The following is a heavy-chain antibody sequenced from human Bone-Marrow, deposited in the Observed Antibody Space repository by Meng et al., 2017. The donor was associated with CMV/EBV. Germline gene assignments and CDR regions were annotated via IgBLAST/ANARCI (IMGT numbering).Heavy chain of an antibody. CDR3: ARQYSSSWYEALYYYYGMDV. D-gene: IGHD6-13*01. CDR1: GGSISSSSYY. CDR2: IYYSGST. V-gene: IGHV4-39*01. J-gene: IGHJ6*02. Sequence: SETLSLTCTVSGGSISSSSYYWGWIRQPPGKGLEWIGSIYYSGSTYYNLSLKSRVTISVDTSKNQFSLKLSSVTAADTAVYYCARQYSSSWYEALYYYYGMDVWGQGTTVTVSS.